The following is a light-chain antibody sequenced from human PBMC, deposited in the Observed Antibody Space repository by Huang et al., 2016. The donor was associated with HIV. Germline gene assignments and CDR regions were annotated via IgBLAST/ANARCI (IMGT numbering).Light chain of an antibody. J-gene: IGKJ2*01. CDR1: QSVSSN. V-gene: IGKV3-15*01. CDR3: QQYNNWPPEYT. Sequence: EIVMTQSPATLSVSPGERATLSCRASQSVSSNLAGYQQKPGQAPRLLIDGASTRATGIPARFSGSGSGTEFTLTISSLQSEDFAVYYCQQYNNWPPEYTFGQGTKLEIK. CDR2: GAS.